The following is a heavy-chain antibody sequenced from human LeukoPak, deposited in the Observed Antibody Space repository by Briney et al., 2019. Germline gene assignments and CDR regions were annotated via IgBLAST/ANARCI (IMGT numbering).Heavy chain of an antibody. Sequence: SGPTLVKPSLTLTVTCTFSGLLLTTSGVAVGWIRQPPGKALEWLALIYWDDDRRYNAALKNRLTVNKDTAKKQLVITLTNMDHVDRATYFCANRSDSHFDSWGQGILVTVSS. V-gene: IGHV2-5*02. J-gene: IGHJ4*02. D-gene: IGHD2-21*01. CDR3: ANRSDSHFDS. CDR1: GLLLTTSGVA. CDR2: IYWDDDR.